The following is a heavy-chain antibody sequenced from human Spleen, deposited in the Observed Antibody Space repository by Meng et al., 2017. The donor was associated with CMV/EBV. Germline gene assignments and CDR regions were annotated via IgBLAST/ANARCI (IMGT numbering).Heavy chain of an antibody. V-gene: IGHV4-34*01. Sequence: GSLRLSCAVYGGSFSGYYWSWIRQPPGKGLEWIGEINHSGSTNYNPSLKSRVTISVDTSKNQFSLKLSSVTAADTAVYYCARVWELPPYYYYGMDVWGQGTLVTVSS. CDR1: GGSFSGYY. CDR3: ARVWELPPYYYYGMDV. D-gene: IGHD1-26*01. J-gene: IGHJ6*02. CDR2: INHSGST.